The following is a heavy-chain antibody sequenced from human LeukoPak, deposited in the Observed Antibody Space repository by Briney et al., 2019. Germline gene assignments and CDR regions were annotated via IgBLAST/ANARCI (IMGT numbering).Heavy chain of an antibody. Sequence: PGGSLRLSCAASGFTFSNAWMSWVRQAPGKGLEWVGRIKSKTDGGTTDYAAPVKGRFTISRDDSKNTLYLQMNSLKTEDTAVYYCTTVWSSIAVAGAIWESDAFDIWGQGTMVTVSS. D-gene: IGHD6-19*01. CDR3: TTVWSSIAVAGAIWESDAFDI. V-gene: IGHV3-15*01. CDR1: GFTFSNAW. CDR2: IKSKTDGGTT. J-gene: IGHJ3*02.